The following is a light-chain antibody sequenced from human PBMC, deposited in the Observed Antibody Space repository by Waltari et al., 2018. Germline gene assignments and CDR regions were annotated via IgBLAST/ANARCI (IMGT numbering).Light chain of an antibody. Sequence: QSVLTQPPSVSGAPGQRVTISCTGSSPNIGAGYDVQWYQHFPGTAPKLPIHFTSNRPSGVPDRFSGSKSGTSDSLAITGLQAEDEADYYCQSYDRSQRVVFGGGTKLTVL. CDR1: SPNIGAGYD. V-gene: IGLV1-40*01. J-gene: IGLJ2*01. CDR3: QSYDRSQRVV. CDR2: FTS.